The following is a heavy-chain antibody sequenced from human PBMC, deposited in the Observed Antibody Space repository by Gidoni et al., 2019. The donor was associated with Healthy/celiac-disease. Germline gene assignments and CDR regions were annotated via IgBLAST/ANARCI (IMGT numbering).Heavy chain of an antibody. CDR3: ARDPSQWLGHFLD. Sequence: EVQLVASGGGLVQPGGSLRLSCAASGCTVSSNYMSSVRQGPGKGLEWVSVIYGGGSTYYADSVKGSFTISRDNSKNTLYLQMTSLIAEDTAVYYCARDPSQWLGHFLDWGQGTLVTVSS. V-gene: IGHV3-66*01. CDR1: GCTVSSNY. J-gene: IGHJ4*02. CDR2: IYGGGST. D-gene: IGHD6-19*01.